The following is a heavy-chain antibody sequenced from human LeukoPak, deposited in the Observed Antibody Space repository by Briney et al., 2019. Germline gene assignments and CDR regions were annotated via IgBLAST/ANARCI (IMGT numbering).Heavy chain of an antibody. J-gene: IGHJ4*02. D-gene: IGHD7-27*01. CDR1: KFAFSSYA. CDR3: AKDGGLWVSAHWGDS. V-gene: IGHV3-23*01. Sequence: GGSLRLSCAASKFAFSSYAMSWVRQAPGKGLEWVSAISGGGGNTYYADSVKGRFTVSRDNSKNTLFLQMNSLRAEDTAVYYCAKDGGLWVSAHWGDSWGRGTLVTVSS. CDR2: ISGGGGNT.